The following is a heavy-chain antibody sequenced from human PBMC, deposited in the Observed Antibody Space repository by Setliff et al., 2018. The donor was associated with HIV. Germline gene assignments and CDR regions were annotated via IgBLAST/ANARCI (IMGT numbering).Heavy chain of an antibody. Sequence: SETLSLTCTVSGSSINNYYGNWIRQAPGKGLEWIGYFYYSETTDYNPSLKSRATISVDKSKNQFSLRLRSVTATDTAVYYCARDSNAPYFQHWGQGTLVTVSS. CDR2: FYYSETT. D-gene: IGHD1-1*01. J-gene: IGHJ1*01. CDR1: GSSINNYY. V-gene: IGHV4-59*12. CDR3: ARDSNAPYFQH.